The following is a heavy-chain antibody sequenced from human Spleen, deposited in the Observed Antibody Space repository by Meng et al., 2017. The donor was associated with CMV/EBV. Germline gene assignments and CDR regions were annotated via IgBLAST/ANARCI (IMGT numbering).Heavy chain of an antibody. CDR3: ARALAGVDY. D-gene: IGHD6-13*01. CDR1: GGSISSGDSY. J-gene: IGHJ4*02. CDR2: IYYSGST. Sequence: QGWGQALVKLSQTLSLTCSASGGSISSGDSYWSWIRQPPGKGLEWIGYIYYSGSTYYNPSLRSRITISVDTSKNQFSLKLSSVTAADTAVYYCARALAGVDYWGQGTLVTVSS. V-gene: IGHV4-30-4*01.